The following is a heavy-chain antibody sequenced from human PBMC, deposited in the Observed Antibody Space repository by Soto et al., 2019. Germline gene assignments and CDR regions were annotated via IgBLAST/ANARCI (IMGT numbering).Heavy chain of an antibody. Sequence: LSCAASGFTFSSYSMNWVRQAPGKGLEWVSYISSSSSTIYYADSVKGRFTISRDNAKNSLYLQMNSPRDEDTAVYYCARYKFGDVYGGMDVWGQGSTVTVSS. CDR1: GFTFSSYS. CDR2: ISSSSSTI. CDR3: ARYKFGDVYGGMDV. D-gene: IGHD2-8*02. J-gene: IGHJ6*02. V-gene: IGHV3-48*02.